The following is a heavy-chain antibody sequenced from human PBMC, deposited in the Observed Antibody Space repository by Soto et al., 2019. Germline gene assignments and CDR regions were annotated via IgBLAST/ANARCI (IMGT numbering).Heavy chain of an antibody. V-gene: IGHV3-7*04. CDR2: IKQDGSEK. D-gene: IGHD3-22*01. CDR3: ARGDYHDSSGPFSDAFDV. Sequence: PGGSLRLSCAASGFTFSSYWMSWVRQAPGKGLEWVANIKQDGSEKWYVDSVKGRFIISRDNAKKSLFLQMNSLRVGDTAVYYCARGDYHDSSGPFSDAFDVWGQGTMVTVSS. J-gene: IGHJ3*01. CDR1: GFTFSSYW.